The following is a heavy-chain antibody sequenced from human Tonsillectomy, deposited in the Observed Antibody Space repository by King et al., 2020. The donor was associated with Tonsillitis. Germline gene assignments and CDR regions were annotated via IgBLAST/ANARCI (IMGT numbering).Heavy chain of an antibody. CDR3: AGGSTVTTVMGWDWFDP. V-gene: IGHV1-2*02. D-gene: IGHD4-17*01. J-gene: IGHJ5*02. CDR1: GYTFTGYY. Sequence: VQLVESGAEVKKPGASVKVSCKASGYTFTGYYMHWVRQAPGQGLEWMGWINPNSGGTNYAQKFQGRVTMTRDTSISTAYMELSRLRSDDTAVYYCAGGSTVTTVMGWDWFDPWGQGTLVTVSS. CDR2: INPNSGGT.